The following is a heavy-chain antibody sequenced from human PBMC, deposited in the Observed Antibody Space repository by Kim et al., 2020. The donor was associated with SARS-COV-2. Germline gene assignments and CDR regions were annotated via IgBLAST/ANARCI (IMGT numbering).Heavy chain of an antibody. Sequence: VSGCSVHWVRQASGNGMEWVGRSRSKAHNYATANAASVTGRFTISRDDSKNMAYLQLNSLKSEDTAVYYCFRREGVDTTVVGRYWGQGTLAT. CDR1: VSGCS. CDR3: FRREGVDTTVVGRY. J-gene: IGHJ4*02. CDR2: SRSKAHNYAT. D-gene: IGHD5-18*01. V-gene: IGHV3-73*01.